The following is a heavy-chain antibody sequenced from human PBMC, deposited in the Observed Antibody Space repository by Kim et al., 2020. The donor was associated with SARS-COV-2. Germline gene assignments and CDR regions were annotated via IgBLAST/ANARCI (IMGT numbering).Heavy chain of an antibody. D-gene: IGHD2-15*01. CDR2: IYSGGST. V-gene: IGHV3-53*01. CDR3: AISSRGPATLDY. J-gene: IGHJ4*02. CDR1: GFTVSSNY. Sequence: GGSLRLSCAASGFTVSSNYMSWVRQAPGKGLEWVSVIYSGGSTYYADSVKGRFTISRDNSKNTLYLQMNSMRAADTAVYYCAISSRGPATLDYWGQGTLVTVSS.